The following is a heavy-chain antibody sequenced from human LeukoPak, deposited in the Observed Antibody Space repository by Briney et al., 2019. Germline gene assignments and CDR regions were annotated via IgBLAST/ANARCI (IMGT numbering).Heavy chain of an antibody. CDR3: AREGSIAARPPDY. CDR1: GFTFSSYW. D-gene: IGHD6-6*01. Sequence: TGGSLRLSCAASGFTFSSYWMHWVRQAPGKGLVWVSRINSDGSGTSYADSVKGRFTISRDNAKNTLYLQMNSLRAEDTAVYYCAREGSIAARPPDYWGQGTLVTVSS. V-gene: IGHV3-74*01. CDR2: INSDGSGT. J-gene: IGHJ4*02.